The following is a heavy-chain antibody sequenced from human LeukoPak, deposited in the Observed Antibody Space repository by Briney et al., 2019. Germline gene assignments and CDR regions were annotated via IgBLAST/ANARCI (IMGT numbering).Heavy chain of an antibody. J-gene: IGHJ4*02. D-gene: IGHD2-2*01. CDR3: AKDGQAHIVVVPAAAFDY. Sequence: GGSLRLSCAASGFTFSSYAMSWVRQAAGKGLEWVSAISGSGGSTYYADSVKGRFTISRDNSKNTLYLQMNSLRAEDTAVYYCAKDGQAHIVVVPAAAFDYWGQGTLVTVSS. V-gene: IGHV3-23*01. CDR1: GFTFSSYA. CDR2: ISGSGGST.